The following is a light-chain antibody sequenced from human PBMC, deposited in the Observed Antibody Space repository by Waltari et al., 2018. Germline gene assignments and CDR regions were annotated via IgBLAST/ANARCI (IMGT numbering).Light chain of an antibody. Sequence: SYELTQPPSVSVSPGQTARITCSGDVFPKQYAYWYQRKPGQAPILVIYKDSERPSGIPERFSGSGSGTVTLTISGVQAEDEADYYCQSSDSSGTHVVFGGGTKLTVL. CDR2: KDS. V-gene: IGLV3-25*03. J-gene: IGLJ3*02. CDR1: VFPKQY. CDR3: QSSDSSGTHVV.